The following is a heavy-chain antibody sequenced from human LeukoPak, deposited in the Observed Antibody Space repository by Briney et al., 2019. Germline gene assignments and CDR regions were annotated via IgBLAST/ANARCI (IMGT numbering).Heavy chain of an antibody. CDR2: IYTSGST. V-gene: IGHV4-4*07. Sequence: SETLSLTCTVSGGSISSYYWSWIRQPAGKGPEWIGRIYTSGSTNYNPSLKSRVTMSVDTSKNQFSLKLSSVTAADTAVYYCARSGNYYGSYYYYYYMDVWGKGTTVTVSS. D-gene: IGHD3-10*01. J-gene: IGHJ6*03. CDR1: GGSISSYY. CDR3: ARSGNYYGSYYYYYYMDV.